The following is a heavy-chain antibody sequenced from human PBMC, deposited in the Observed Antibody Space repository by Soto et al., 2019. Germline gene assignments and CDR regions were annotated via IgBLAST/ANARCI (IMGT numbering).Heavy chain of an antibody. Sequence: GGSRRLSCVASGFTFISSFMGWIRQAPGKGLEWVANINQDGGVTYYVDSVEGRFAISRDNTKDSLYLQMNSLRGEDMAIYYCARYYRGSGRYFFDYWGQGTPVTVSS. D-gene: IGHD6-19*01. CDR3: ARYYRGSGRYFFDY. J-gene: IGHJ4*02. CDR2: INQDGGVT. CDR1: GFTFISSF. V-gene: IGHV3-7*03.